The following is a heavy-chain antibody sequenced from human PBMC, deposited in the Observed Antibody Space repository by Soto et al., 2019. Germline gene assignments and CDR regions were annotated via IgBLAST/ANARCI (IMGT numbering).Heavy chain of an antibody. D-gene: IGHD6-13*01. Sequence: SETLSLTCSVLGGSISGHYWSWIRLPAGRRLQWVGRIYSSGTTNYNPSLKSRVRMSVDTDRNSFSLRLDSVTAADTAVYYCARNFDIAATGTAFDSWGRGVLVTVSS. CDR1: GGSISGHY. CDR3: ARNFDIAATGTAFDS. V-gene: IGHV4-4*07. J-gene: IGHJ4*02. CDR2: IYSSGTT.